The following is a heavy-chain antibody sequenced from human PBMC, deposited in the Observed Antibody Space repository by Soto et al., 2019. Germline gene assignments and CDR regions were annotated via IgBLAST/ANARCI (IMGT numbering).Heavy chain of an antibody. CDR1: GGSISSYY. Sequence: PSETLSLTCTVSGGSISSYYWSWIRQPPGKGLEWIGYIYYSESTNYNPSLKSRVTISVDTSKNQFSLKLSSVTAADTAVYYCARANYDFWSGYSKQNWFDPWGQGTLVTVSS. CDR3: ARANYDFWSGYSKQNWFDP. V-gene: IGHV4-59*01. CDR2: IYYSEST. J-gene: IGHJ5*02. D-gene: IGHD3-3*01.